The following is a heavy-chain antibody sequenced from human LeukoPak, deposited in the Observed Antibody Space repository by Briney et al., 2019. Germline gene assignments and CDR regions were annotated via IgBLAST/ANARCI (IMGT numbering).Heavy chain of an antibody. CDR2: IYHSGST. J-gene: IGHJ6*02. D-gene: IGHD2/OR15-2a*01. CDR1: GGSISSSNW. Sequence: SETLSLTCAVSGGSISSSNWWSWVRQPPGKGLEWIGYIYHSGSTYYNPSLKSRVTISVDTSKNQFSLKLSSVTAADTAVYYCARDFQGRNYYYGMDVWGQGTTVTVSS. CDR3: ARDFQGRNYYYGMDV. V-gene: IGHV4-4*02.